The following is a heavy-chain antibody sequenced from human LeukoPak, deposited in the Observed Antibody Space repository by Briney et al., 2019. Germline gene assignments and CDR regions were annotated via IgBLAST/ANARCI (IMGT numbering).Heavy chain of an antibody. CDR3: ARSRSGYYEDY. Sequence: GGSLRLSCAASGFTFSSYWMSWVRQAPGKGLEWVANIKQDGSEKYYVDSVKGRFTISRDNAKNSLSLQLNSLSAEDTAVYYCARSRSGYYEDYWGQGTLVTVSS. CDR2: IKQDGSEK. D-gene: IGHD5-12*01. J-gene: IGHJ4*02. CDR1: GFTFSSYW. V-gene: IGHV3-7*01.